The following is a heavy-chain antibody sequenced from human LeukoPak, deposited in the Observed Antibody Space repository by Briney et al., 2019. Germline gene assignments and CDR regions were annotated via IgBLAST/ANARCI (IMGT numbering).Heavy chain of an antibody. CDR1: GGSFSGYY. Sequence: SETLSLTCAVYGGSFSGYYWSWIRQPPGKGLEWIGEINHSGSTNYNPSLKSRVTISVDTSKNQFSLKLSSVTAADTAVYYCARHTARVGATGLGPWGQGTLVTVSS. V-gene: IGHV4-34*01. CDR3: ARHTARVGATGLGP. D-gene: IGHD1-26*01. J-gene: IGHJ5*02. CDR2: INHSGST.